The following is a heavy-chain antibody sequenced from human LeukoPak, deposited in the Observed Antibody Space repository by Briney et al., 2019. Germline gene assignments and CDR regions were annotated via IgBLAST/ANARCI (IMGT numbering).Heavy chain of an antibody. D-gene: IGHD7-27*01. V-gene: IGHV4-4*07. CDR1: GDSISSYY. CDR2: IYNSGTT. CDR3: ARVPWGSGYFDY. Sequence: ASETLSLTCTVSGDSISSYYWSWIRQPAGKGLEWIGRIYNSGTTNYNPSLKSRVTMSVDSSKNQFSLHLTSVIAADTAVYYCARVPWGSGYFDYWGQGTLVTVSS. J-gene: IGHJ4*02.